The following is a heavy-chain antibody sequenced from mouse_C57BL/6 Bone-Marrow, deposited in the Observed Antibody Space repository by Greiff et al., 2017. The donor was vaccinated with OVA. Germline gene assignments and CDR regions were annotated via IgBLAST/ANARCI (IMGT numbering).Heavy chain of an antibody. Sequence: EVKLVESGGGLVKPGGSLKLSCAASGFTFSDYGMHWVRQAPEKGLEWVAYISSGSSTIYYADTVKGRFTISRDNAKNTLFLQMTSLSSEDTAMYYCARGLLSYFDYWGQGTTLTVSS. CDR1: GFTFSDYG. CDR3: ARGLLSYFDY. V-gene: IGHV5-17*01. J-gene: IGHJ2*01. D-gene: IGHD2-3*01. CDR2: ISSGSSTI.